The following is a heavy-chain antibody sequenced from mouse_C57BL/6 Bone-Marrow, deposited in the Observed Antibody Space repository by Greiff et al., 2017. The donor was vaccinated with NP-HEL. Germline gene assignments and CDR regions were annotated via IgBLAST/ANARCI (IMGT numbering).Heavy chain of an antibody. J-gene: IGHJ4*01. CDR3: ARSAGGAYYAMDY. CDR2: IDPSDSET. CDR1: GYTFTSYW. Sequence: VQLQQPGAELVRPGSSVKLSCKASGYTFTSYWMHWVKQRPRQGLEWIGNIDPSDSETHYNQKFKDKATLTVDKSSSTAYMQLSSLTSEDSAVYYCARSAGGAYYAMDYWGQGTSGTVSS. V-gene: IGHV1-52*01.